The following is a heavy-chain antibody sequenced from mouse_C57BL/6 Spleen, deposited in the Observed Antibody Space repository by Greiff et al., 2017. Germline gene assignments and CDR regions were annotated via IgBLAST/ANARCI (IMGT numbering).Heavy chain of an antibody. CDR3: ARELTAQATDAMDY. CDR2: IYPRSGNT. V-gene: IGHV1-81*01. CDR1: GYTFTSYG. D-gene: IGHD3-2*02. J-gene: IGHJ4*01. Sequence: QVRLKQSGAELARPGASVKLSCKASGYTFTSYGISWVKQRTGQGLEWIGEIYPRSGNTYYNEKFKGKATLTADKSSSTAYMELRSLTSEDSAVYFCARELTAQATDAMDYWGQGTSVTVSS.